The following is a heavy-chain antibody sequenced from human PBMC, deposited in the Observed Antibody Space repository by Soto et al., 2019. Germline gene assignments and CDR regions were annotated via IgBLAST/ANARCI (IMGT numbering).Heavy chain of an antibody. CDR1: GGSISSSNW. D-gene: IGHD2-2*01. V-gene: IGHV4-4*02. J-gene: IGHJ6*02. Sequence: VQLQESGPGLVKPSGTLSLTCAVSGGSISSSNWWSWVRQPPGKGLEWIGEIYHSGSTNYNPSLKSRVTISVDKSKNQCSLKLSSVTAADTGVYYCARDIVLVPAATRGYYYYYGMDVWGQGTTVTVSS. CDR3: ARDIVLVPAATRGYYYYYGMDV. CDR2: IYHSGST.